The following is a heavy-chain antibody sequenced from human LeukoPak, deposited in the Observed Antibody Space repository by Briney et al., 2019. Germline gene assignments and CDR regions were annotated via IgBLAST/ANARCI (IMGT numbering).Heavy chain of an antibody. V-gene: IGHV5-51*01. CDR3: VRGNQKYGDYVRD. Sequence: GESLKISCKASGYTFNNNYIAWVRQVSGKGLEWMGIIYPGDSDTRYSPSFQGHVTISADESISTAYLQWSSVTATDSAMYYCVRGNQKYGDYVRDWGQGTLVTISS. J-gene: IGHJ4*02. CDR2: IYPGDSDT. CDR1: GYTFNNNY. D-gene: IGHD4-17*01.